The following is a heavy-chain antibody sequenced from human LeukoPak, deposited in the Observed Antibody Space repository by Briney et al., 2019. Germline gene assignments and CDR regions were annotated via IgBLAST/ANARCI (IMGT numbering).Heavy chain of an antibody. CDR2: IYPGDSDT. CDR1: GYSFTTYW. J-gene: IGHJ4*02. V-gene: IGHV5-51*01. CDR3: ARLSSSWYRRGIDY. D-gene: IGHD6-13*01. Sequence: GESLRISCKGSGYSFTTYWIAWVRQMPGKGLERMGIIYPGDSDTRYSPSFKGQVTISADKSISTAYVQWSSLKASDTAMYYCARLSSSWYRRGIDYWGQGTLVTLSS.